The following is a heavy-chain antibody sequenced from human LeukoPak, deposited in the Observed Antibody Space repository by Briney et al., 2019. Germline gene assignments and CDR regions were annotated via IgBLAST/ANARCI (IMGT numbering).Heavy chain of an antibody. CDR2: ISRSGDST. Sequence: GGSLRPSCAASGLTFSNYAMTWVRQAPGKGLEWVSFISRSGDSTSYADSVKGRFTISRDNSKNTLYLQMNSLRAEDTAVYYCAKPYGSYNYGAFDSWGQGTLVTVSS. J-gene: IGHJ4*02. D-gene: IGHD4/OR15-4a*01. CDR1: GLTFSNYA. CDR3: AKPYGSYNYGAFDS. V-gene: IGHV3-23*01.